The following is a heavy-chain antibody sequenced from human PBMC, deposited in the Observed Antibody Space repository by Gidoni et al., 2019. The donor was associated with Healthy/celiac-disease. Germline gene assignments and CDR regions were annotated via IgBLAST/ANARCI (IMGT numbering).Heavy chain of an antibody. V-gene: IGHV1-69*04. D-gene: IGHD6-25*01. CDR3: ARGALAAPGCVEGGCFDY. Sequence: QVQLVQSGAEVKKPGSSVKVSCKASGGTFSSYAISWVRQAPGQGLEWMGRIIPILGIANYAQKFQGRVTITADKSTSTAYMELSSLRSEDTAVYYCARGALAAPGCVEGGCFDYWGQGTLVTVSS. J-gene: IGHJ4*02. CDR1: GGTFSSYA. CDR2: IIPILGIA.